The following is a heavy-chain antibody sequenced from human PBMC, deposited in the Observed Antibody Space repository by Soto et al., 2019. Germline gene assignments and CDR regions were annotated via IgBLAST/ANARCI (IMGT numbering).Heavy chain of an antibody. Sequence: GGSLRLSCAASGFTFSSYAMHWVRQAPGKGLEWVAVISYDGSNKYYADSVKGRFTISRDNSKNTLYLQMNSLRAEDTAVYYCARDVEKRITMVRGVTQIGIDYWGQGTLVTVSS. CDR3: ARDVEKRITMVRGVTQIGIDY. J-gene: IGHJ4*02. V-gene: IGHV3-30-3*01. CDR2: ISYDGSNK. D-gene: IGHD3-10*01. CDR1: GFTFSSYA.